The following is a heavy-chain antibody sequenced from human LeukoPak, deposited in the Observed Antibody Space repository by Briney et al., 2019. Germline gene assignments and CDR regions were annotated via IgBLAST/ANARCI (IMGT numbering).Heavy chain of an antibody. CDR1: GYSFTSYW. J-gene: IGHJ3*02. CDR3: ARILAVATHISAFDI. Sequence: GEPLKISCKGSGYSFTSYWIGWVRQMPGKGLEWMGIIYPGDSGTIYSPSFQGQVTISADKAISTAYLQWSSLKASDTAMYYCARILAVATHISAFDIWGQGTMVTVSS. CDR2: IYPGDSGT. V-gene: IGHV5-51*01. D-gene: IGHD6-19*01.